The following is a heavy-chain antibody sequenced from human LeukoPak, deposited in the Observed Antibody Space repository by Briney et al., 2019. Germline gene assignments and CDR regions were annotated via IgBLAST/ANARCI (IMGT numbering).Heavy chain of an antibody. CDR1: GGSISSYY. CDR2: IYYSGST. V-gene: IGHV4-59*12. Sequence: SETLSLTCTVSGGSISSYYWSWIRQPPGKGLEWIGYIYYSGSTNYNPSLKSRVTISVDTSKNQFSLKLSSVTAADTAVYYCARAVLGREGPGATMIYYFDYWGQGTLVTVSS. J-gene: IGHJ4*02. CDR3: ARAVLGREGPGATMIYYFDY. D-gene: IGHD3-22*01.